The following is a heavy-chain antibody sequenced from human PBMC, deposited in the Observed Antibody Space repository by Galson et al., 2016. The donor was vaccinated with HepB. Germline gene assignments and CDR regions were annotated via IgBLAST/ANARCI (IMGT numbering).Heavy chain of an antibody. CDR3: ARGSWRLDG. J-gene: IGHJ6*02. V-gene: IGHV3-74*01. CDR1: GFTFSSYW. CDR2: INAEGRSA. Sequence: SLRLSCAASGFTFSSYWMHWVRQVPGKGLEWVSRINAEGRSASYGDSVRGRFTISRDNAKNTLYLQMNSLRAEDTAVYYCARGSWRLDGWGRGTTVTLSS.